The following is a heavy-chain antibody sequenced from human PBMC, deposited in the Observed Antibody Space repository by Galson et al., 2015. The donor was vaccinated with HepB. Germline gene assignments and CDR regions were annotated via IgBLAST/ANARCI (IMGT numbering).Heavy chain of an antibody. V-gene: IGHV3-21*01. CDR2: ISSSSSYI. Sequence: SLRLSCAASGFTFSSYSMNWVRQAPGKGLEWVSSISSSSSYIYYADSVKGRFSISRDNAKNSLYLQMNSLRAEDTAVYYCASSPRPSSPEDDYYYYYMDVWGKGTTVTVSS. CDR1: GFTFSSYS. CDR3: ASSPRPSSPEDDYYYYYMDV. J-gene: IGHJ6*03. D-gene: IGHD2-15*01.